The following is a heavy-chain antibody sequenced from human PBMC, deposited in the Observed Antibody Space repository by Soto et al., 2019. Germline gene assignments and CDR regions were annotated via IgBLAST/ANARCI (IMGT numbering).Heavy chain of an antibody. Sequence: AGGSLRLSCAASGFTFSSYGMHWVRQAPGKGLEWVAVISYDGSNKYYADSVKGRFTISRDNSKNTLYLQMNSLRAEDTAVYYCAKDLGVGAPLDAFDIWGQGTMVTVSS. CDR1: GFTFSSYG. J-gene: IGHJ3*02. CDR2: ISYDGSNK. CDR3: AKDLGVGAPLDAFDI. D-gene: IGHD1-26*01. V-gene: IGHV3-30*18.